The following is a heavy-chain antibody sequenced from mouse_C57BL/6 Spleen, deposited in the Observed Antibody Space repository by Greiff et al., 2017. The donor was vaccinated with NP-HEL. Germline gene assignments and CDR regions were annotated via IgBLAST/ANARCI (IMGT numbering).Heavy chain of an antibody. CDR1: GYTFTSYW. V-gene: IGHV1-55*01. CDR2: IYPGSGST. J-gene: IGHJ3*01. Sequence: QVQLQQPGAELVKPGASVKMSCKASGYTFTSYWITWVKQRPGQGLEWIGDIYPGSGSTNYNEKFKSKATLTVDTSSSTAYMQLSSLTSEDSADYYCARAGGLGPAWFAYWGQGTLVTVSA. CDR3: ARAGGLGPAWFAY. D-gene: IGHD4-1*01.